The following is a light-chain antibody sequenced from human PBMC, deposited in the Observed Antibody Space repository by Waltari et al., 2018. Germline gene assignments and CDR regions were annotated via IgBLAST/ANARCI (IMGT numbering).Light chain of an antibody. CDR3: QQRSNWPLT. J-gene: IGKJ4*01. Sequence: EIGVTQSPATLSLSPGERANLSCRASQRVSSYLAWYPQKPGQTPRLLLYDASNRATGIPARFSGSGSGTDFTLTISSLEPEDFAVYYCQQRSNWPLTFGGGTKVEIK. CDR2: DAS. V-gene: IGKV3-11*01. CDR1: QRVSSY.